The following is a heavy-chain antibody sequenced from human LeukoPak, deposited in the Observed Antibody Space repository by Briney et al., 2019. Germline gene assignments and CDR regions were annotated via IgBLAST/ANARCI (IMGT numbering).Heavy chain of an antibody. J-gene: IGHJ4*02. V-gene: IGHV3-48*03. CDR2: ISSSGSTI. D-gene: IGHD3-9*01. CDR3: RYFDWLHPNDY. Sequence: GGSLRLSCAASGFTFSSYEMNWVRQAPGKGLEWVSYISSSGSTIYYADSVKGRFTISRDNAKNSLYLQMNSLRAEDTAVYYCRYFDWLHPNDYWGQGTLVTVSS. CDR1: GFTFSSYE.